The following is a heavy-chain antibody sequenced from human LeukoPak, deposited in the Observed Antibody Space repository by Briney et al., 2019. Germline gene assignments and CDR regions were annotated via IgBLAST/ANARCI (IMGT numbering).Heavy chain of an antibody. CDR1: GFTFSSYW. Sequence: GGSLRLSCAASGFTFSSYWMHWVRQAPGKGLVWVSRIKSDVSSTSYADSVKGRFTISRDNAKNTLYLQMNSLRAEDTAVYYCARGDGGSYQGRFDYWGQGTLVTVSS. V-gene: IGHV3-74*01. D-gene: IGHD1-26*01. CDR3: ARGDGGSYQGRFDY. CDR2: IKSDVSST. J-gene: IGHJ4*02.